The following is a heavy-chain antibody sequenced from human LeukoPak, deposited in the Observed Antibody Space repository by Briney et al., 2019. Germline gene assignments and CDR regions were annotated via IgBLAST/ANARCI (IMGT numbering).Heavy chain of an antibody. CDR3: ATEVGGSYFTAFDY. CDR2: MNPNSGNT. J-gene: IGHJ4*02. D-gene: IGHD1-26*01. CDR1: GYTFTNYD. V-gene: IGHV1-8*01. Sequence: ASVKVSCKASGYTFTNYDINWVRQATGQGLEWMGWMNPNSGNTGYAQKFQGRVTMTRNTSISTAYMELSSLRSEDTAVYYCATEVGGSYFTAFDYWGQGTLVTVSS.